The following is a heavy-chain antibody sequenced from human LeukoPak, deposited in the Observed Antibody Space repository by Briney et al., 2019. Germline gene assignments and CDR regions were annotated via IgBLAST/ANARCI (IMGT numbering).Heavy chain of an antibody. CDR3: ARAWVYYGSGSYYND. V-gene: IGHV1-2*06. D-gene: IGHD3-10*01. J-gene: IGHJ4*02. CDR1: GYTFTCYY. Sequence: ASVKVSCKASGYTFTCYYMHWVRQAPGQGLEWMGRINPNSGGTNYAQKFQGRVTMTRDTSISTAYMELSRLRSDDTAVYYCARAWVYYGSGSYYNDWGQGTLVTVSS. CDR2: INPNSGGT.